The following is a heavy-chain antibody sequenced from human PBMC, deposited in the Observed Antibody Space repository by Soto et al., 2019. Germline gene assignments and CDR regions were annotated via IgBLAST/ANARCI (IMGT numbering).Heavy chain of an antibody. J-gene: IGHJ4*02. CDR3: TTAHDFWSGYYIFDY. Sequence: EVQLVESGGGLVQPGGSLGLSCAASGFTFSNAWMNWVRQAPGKGLEWVGRIKSKTDGGTTDYAAPVKGRFTISRDDSKNTLYLQMNSLKTEDTAVYYCTTAHDFWSGYYIFDYWGQGTLVTVSS. V-gene: IGHV3-15*07. CDR1: GFTFSNAW. CDR2: IKSKTDGGTT. D-gene: IGHD3-3*01.